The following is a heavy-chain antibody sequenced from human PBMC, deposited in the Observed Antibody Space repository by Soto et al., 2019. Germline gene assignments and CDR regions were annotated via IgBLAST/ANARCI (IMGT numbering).Heavy chain of an antibody. D-gene: IGHD6-13*01. CDR2: INAGNGNT. Sequence: ASVKVSCKASGYTFTSYAMRWVRQAPGQRLEWMGWINAGNGNTKYSQKFQGRVTITRDTSASTAYMELSSLRSEDTAVYYCARDKGGSSPVLDAFDIWGQGTMVTVSS. CDR3: ARDKGGSSPVLDAFDI. CDR1: GYTFTSYA. V-gene: IGHV1-3*01. J-gene: IGHJ3*02.